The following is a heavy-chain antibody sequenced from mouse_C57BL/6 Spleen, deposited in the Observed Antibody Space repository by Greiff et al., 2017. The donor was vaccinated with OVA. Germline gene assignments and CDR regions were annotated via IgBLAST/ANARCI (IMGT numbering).Heavy chain of an antibody. J-gene: IGHJ2*01. CDR2: IDPSDSYT. CDR1: GYTFTSYW. Sequence: VQLQQPGAELVKPGASVKLSCKASGYTFTSYWMQWVKQRPGQGLEWIGEIDPSDSYTNYNQKFKGKATLTVDISSSTAYMQLSSLTSEDSAVYYCARRDYGYEGVDYWGQGTTLTVSS. CDR3: ARRDYGYEGVDY. V-gene: IGHV1-50*01. D-gene: IGHD2-2*01.